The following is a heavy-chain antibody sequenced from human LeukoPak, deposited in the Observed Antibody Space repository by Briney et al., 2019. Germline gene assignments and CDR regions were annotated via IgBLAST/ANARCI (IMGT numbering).Heavy chain of an antibody. CDR2: IKRDGSEK. CDR1: GFTFSSSW. CDR3: ATHSSSWYCFDY. D-gene: IGHD6-13*01. Sequence: GGSLRLSCAASGFTFSSSWMSWVRQAPGKGPEWVATIKRDGSEKYYADSVKGRFTISRDNAKNSLYLQMNSLRAEDTAVYYCATHSSSWYCFDYWGQGTLVTVSS. J-gene: IGHJ4*02. V-gene: IGHV3-7*03.